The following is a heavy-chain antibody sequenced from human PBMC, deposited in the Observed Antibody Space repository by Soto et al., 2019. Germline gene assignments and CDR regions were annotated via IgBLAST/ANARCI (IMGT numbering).Heavy chain of an antibody. CDR3: ARLMGYYYYYMDV. V-gene: IGHV1-8*01. J-gene: IGHJ6*03. Sequence: ASVRVYCKASGYTFTSYDINWVRPAPGQGIKWMRWMNPNSGNTGYAQKNQCRVTITKNTSISTAYMELSSLISEDTAVYYCARLMGYYYYYMDVWGKGTTVTVSS. CDR1: GYTFTSYD. CDR2: MNPNSGNT.